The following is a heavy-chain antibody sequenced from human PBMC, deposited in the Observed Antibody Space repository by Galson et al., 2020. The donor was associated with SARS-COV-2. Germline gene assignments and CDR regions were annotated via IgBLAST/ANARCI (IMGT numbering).Heavy chain of an antibody. J-gene: IGHJ6*02. CDR2: IYSGGST. CDR3: AREVYGMDV. Sequence: GESLKISCAASGFTVCSNYMSWVRQAPGKGLEWVSVIYSGGSTYYADSVKGRFTISRHNSKNTLYLQMNSLRAEDTAVYYCAREVYGMDVWGQGTTVTVSS. V-gene: IGHV3-53*04. CDR1: GFTVCSNY.